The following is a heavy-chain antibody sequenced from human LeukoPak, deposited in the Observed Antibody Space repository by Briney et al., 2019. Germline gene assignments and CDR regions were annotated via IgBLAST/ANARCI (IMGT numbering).Heavy chain of an antibody. Sequence: SETLSLTCTASGGFISSSSYYWGWIRQPPGNGLEWIGSIYYSVRAYYIPSLKSRVIISVDTSKNQFSLNLSSVTAADTAVYYCARHPLGYGSFDYWGQGTLVTVS. CDR3: ARHPLGYGSFDY. CDR2: IYYSVRA. J-gene: IGHJ4*02. V-gene: IGHV4-39*01. CDR1: GGFISSSSYY. D-gene: IGHD5-12*01.